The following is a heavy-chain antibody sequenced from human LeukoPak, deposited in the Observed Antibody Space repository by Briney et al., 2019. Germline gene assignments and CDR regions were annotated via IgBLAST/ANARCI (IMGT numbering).Heavy chain of an antibody. Sequence: SETLSLTCAVYGESFSGYYWSWIRQPPGKGLEWIGEINHSGSTNYNPSLKSRVTISVDTSKNQFSLKLSSVTAADTAVYYCARGGREMATIQDWGQGTLVTVSS. CDR1: GESFSGYY. CDR3: ARGGREMATIQD. V-gene: IGHV4-34*01. D-gene: IGHD5-24*01. J-gene: IGHJ4*02. CDR2: INHSGST.